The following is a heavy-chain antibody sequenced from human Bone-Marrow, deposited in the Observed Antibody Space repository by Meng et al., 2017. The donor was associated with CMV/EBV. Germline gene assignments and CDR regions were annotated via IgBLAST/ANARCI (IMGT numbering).Heavy chain of an antibody. CDR1: GFTFSSYS. J-gene: IGHJ6*02. CDR2: ISSSSSTI. V-gene: IGHV3-48*04. D-gene: IGHD3-3*01. Sequence: GESLKISCAASGFTFSSYSMNWVRQAPGKGLEWVSYISSSSSTIYYADSVKGRFTISRDNAKNSLYLQMNSLRAEDTAVYYCAKDQGSGSFWYYGMDVWGQGTTVTVSS. CDR3: AKDQGSGSFWYYGMDV.